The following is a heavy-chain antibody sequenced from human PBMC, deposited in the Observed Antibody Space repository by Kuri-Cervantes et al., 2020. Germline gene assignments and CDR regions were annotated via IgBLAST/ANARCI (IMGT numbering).Heavy chain of an antibody. CDR3: ARGLLVRRRQGMNAFDI. D-gene: IGHD3-10*01. CDR1: GGSISSSSYY. Sequence: LRLSCTVSGGSISSSSYYWGWIRQPPGKGLEWIGSIYYSGSTYYNPSLKSRVTISVDTSKNQFSLKLSSVTAADTAVYYCARGLLVRRRQGMNAFDIWGQGTMVTVSS. J-gene: IGHJ3*02. V-gene: IGHV4-39*01. CDR2: IYYSGST.